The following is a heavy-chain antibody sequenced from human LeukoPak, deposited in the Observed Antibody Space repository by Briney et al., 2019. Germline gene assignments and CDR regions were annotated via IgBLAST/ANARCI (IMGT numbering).Heavy chain of an antibody. Sequence: SETLSLTCTVSGGSISSYYWSWIRQPPGEGLEWIGYIYYSGSTKYNPSLKSRVTISVDTSKNQFSLKLSSVTAADTAVYYCARVSARTQGGMDVWGQGTTVTVSS. J-gene: IGHJ6*02. D-gene: IGHD6-25*01. CDR3: ARVSARTQGGMDV. V-gene: IGHV4-59*13. CDR2: IYYSGST. CDR1: GGSISSYY.